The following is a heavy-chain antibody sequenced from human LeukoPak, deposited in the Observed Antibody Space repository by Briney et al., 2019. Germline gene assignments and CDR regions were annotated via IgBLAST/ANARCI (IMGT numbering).Heavy chain of an antibody. V-gene: IGHV4-4*02. CDR1: GGSISSSNW. J-gene: IGHJ6*03. CDR2: IYHSGST. D-gene: IGHD5-12*01. Sequence: SETLSLTCAVSGGSISSSNWWSWVRQPPGKGLEWIGEIYHSGSTNYNPSLKSRVTISVDKSKNQFSLKLSSVTAADTAVYYCASLERGYSGYDPPGYYYYMDVWGKGTTVTVSS. CDR3: ASLERGYSGYDPPGYYYYMDV.